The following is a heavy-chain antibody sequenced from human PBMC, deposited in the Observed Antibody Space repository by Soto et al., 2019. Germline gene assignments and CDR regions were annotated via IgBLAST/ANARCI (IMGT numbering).Heavy chain of an antibody. Sequence: GASVKVSCKASGGTFSSYAISWVRQAPGQGLEWMGGIIPIFGTANYAQKFQGRVTITTDTSISTASMELTRLTSDDTAIYYCARGDSTDCSNGVCSFFYNHDMDVWGQGTTVTVSS. D-gene: IGHD2-8*01. J-gene: IGHJ6*02. V-gene: IGHV1-69*05. CDR1: GGTFSSYA. CDR3: ARGDSTDCSNGVCSFFYNHDMDV. CDR2: IIPIFGTA.